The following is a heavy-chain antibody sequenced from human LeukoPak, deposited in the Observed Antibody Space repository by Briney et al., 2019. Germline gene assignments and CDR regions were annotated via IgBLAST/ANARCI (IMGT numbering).Heavy chain of an antibody. CDR1: GGSISSGSYY. CDR2: IYTSGST. CDR3: ARALAGYYFDY. V-gene: IGHV4-61*02. Sequence: PSETLSLTCTVSGGSISSGSYYWSWIRQPAGKGLEWIGRIYTSGSTNYNPSLKSRVTISVDTSKNQFSLKLSSVTAADTAVYYCARALAGYYFDYWGQGTLVTVSS. J-gene: IGHJ4*02. D-gene: IGHD6-25*01.